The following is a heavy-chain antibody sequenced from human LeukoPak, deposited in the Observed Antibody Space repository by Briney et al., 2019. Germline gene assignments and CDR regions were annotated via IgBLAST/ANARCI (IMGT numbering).Heavy chain of an antibody. D-gene: IGHD3-22*01. V-gene: IGHV3-11*01. J-gene: IGHJ1*01. CDR2: ISSSATNI. CDR1: GFTFSNYY. Sequence: GRSLRLSCAASGFTFSNYYLSWIRQAPGKGLEWLSYISSSATNIQYADSVRGRFTISRDNAKNSLYLQMNRLRDEDTAIYYCARVEFYYDSSGYVGEYFQHWGQGTVVTVSS. CDR3: ARVEFYYDSSGYVGEYFQH.